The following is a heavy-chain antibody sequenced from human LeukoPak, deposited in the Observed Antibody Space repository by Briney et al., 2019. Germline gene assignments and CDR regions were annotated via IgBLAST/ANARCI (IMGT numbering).Heavy chain of an antibody. D-gene: IGHD1-7*01. CDR2: ISAYNGNT. V-gene: IGHV1-18*01. J-gene: IGHJ2*01. Sequence: GASVKVSCKASGYTFTSYGISWVRQAPGQGLEWMGWISAYNGNTNYAQKLQGRVTMTTDTSTSTAYMELRSLRSDDTAVYYCARAHRTRENWYFDLWGRGTLVTVSS. CDR1: GYTFTSYG. CDR3: ARAHRTRENWYFDL.